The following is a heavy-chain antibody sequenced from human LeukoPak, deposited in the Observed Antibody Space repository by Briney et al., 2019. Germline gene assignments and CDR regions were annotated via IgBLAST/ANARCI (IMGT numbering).Heavy chain of an antibody. CDR2: INHSGCT. CDR1: GGSFSCYY. J-gene: IGHJ4*02. Sequence: SETLSLTCAVYGGSFSCYYWSWIRQPPGKGLEWIGEINHSGCTNSNPTLKSRVTISVDTSKNQLSLKLGSVAAADTAVYYCAGGPSRFDYWGQGTLVTVSS. D-gene: IGHD5/OR15-5a*01. CDR3: AGGPSRFDY. V-gene: IGHV4-34*01.